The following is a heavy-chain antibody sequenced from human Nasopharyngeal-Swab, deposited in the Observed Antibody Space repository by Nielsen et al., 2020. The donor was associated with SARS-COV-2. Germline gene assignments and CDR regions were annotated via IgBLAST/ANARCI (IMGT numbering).Heavy chain of an antibody. D-gene: IGHD2-2*01. CDR2: IIPIFGTA. V-gene: IGHV1-69*13. J-gene: IGHJ6*02. Sequence: SVKVSCKASGGTFSSHAISWVRQAPGQGLEWMGGIIPIFGTANYAQKFQGRVTITADESTSTAYMELSSLRSEDTAVYYCARVVPAALGGMDVWGQGTTVTVSS. CDR1: GGTFSSHA. CDR3: ARVVPAALGGMDV.